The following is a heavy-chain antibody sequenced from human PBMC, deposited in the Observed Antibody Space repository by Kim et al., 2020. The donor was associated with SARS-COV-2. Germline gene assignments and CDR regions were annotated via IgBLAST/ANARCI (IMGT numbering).Heavy chain of an antibody. V-gene: IGHV3-74*01. Sequence: GALRLSCAASGFIFRTHWMHWVRQVPGRGLVWVSHINTDGSITNYADSVKGRFIISRDNAKNTLYLQMNSLGAEDTAVYYCVRSYSYPDFWGQGTLVTVSS. CDR1: GFIFRTHW. D-gene: IGHD5-18*01. J-gene: IGHJ4*02. CDR2: INTDGSIT. CDR3: VRSYSYPDF.